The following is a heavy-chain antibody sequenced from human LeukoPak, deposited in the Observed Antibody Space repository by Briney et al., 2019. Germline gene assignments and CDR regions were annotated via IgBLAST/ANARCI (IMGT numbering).Heavy chain of an antibody. Sequence: SVKVPCKASGGTFSSYAISWVRQAPGQGLEWMGGIIPIFGTANYAQKFQGRVTITTDESTSTAYMELSSLRSEDTAVYYCARVAGRVGWFDPWGQGTLVTVSS. D-gene: IGHD3-10*01. CDR2: IIPIFGTA. CDR1: GGTFSSYA. CDR3: ARVAGRVGWFDP. J-gene: IGHJ5*02. V-gene: IGHV1-69*05.